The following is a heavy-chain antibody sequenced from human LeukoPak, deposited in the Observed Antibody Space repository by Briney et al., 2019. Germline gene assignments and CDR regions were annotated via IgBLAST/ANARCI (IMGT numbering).Heavy chain of an antibody. CDR2: IKQDGSEK. CDR3: ARVGGRYSPLGY. V-gene: IGHV3-7*01. D-gene: IGHD3-16*02. CDR1: GFTFSSYW. Sequence: GGSLRLSCAASGFTFSSYWMSWVRQAPGRGLEWVANIKQDGSEKYYVDSVKGRFTISRDNDKNSLFLQMTSLRAEDTAVYYCARVGGRYSPLGYWGQGTLVTVSS. J-gene: IGHJ4*02.